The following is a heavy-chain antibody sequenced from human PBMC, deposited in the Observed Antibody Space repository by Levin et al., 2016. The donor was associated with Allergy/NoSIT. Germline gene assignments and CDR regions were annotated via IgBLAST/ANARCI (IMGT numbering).Heavy chain of an antibody. J-gene: IGHJ3*01. CDR3: AALTYYYGSGY. V-gene: IGHV3-30*04. D-gene: IGHD3-10*01. CDR2: ISYDGSNK. Sequence: WIRQPLGKGLEWVAVISYDGSNKYYADSVKGRFTISRDNSKNTLYLQMNSLRAEDTAVYYCAALTYYYGSGYWGQGTMVTVSS.